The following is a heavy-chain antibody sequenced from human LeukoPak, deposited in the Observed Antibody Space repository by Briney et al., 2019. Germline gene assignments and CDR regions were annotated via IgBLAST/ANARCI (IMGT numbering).Heavy chain of an antibody. D-gene: IGHD3-3*01. Sequence: KPSETLSLTCAVYGGSFSGYYWSWIRQPPGKGLEWIGEINHSGSTNYNPSLKSRVTISVDTSKNQLSLKLSSVTAADTAVYYCARSIPYYDFWSGYYINWFDPWGQGTLVTVSS. CDR3: ARSIPYYDFWSGYYINWFDP. V-gene: IGHV4-34*01. J-gene: IGHJ5*02. CDR2: INHSGST. CDR1: GGSFSGYY.